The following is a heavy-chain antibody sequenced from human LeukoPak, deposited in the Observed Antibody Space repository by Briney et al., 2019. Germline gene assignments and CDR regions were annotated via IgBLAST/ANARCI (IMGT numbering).Heavy chain of an antibody. J-gene: IGHJ3*02. CDR3: ARGSPITMIVVSRHAFDI. Sequence: SETLSLTCAVYGGSFSGYYWSWIRQPPGKGLEWIGEINHSGSTNYNPPLKSRVTISVDTSKNQFSLKLSSVTAADTAVYYCARGSPITMIVVSRHAFDIWGQGTMVTVSS. D-gene: IGHD3-22*01. V-gene: IGHV4-34*01. CDR2: INHSGST. CDR1: GGSFSGYY.